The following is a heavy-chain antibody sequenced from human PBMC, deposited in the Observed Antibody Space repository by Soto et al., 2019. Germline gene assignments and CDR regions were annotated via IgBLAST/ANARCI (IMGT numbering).Heavy chain of an antibody. CDR3: ANHGDFAAFDY. Sequence: GASVKVSCKIFGHTLSELSMNWVRQAPGKGLEWLGGFDPEDGETSYARKFQGRVTMTEDTSADTAYMDLSSLTSDDTAVYYCANHGDFAAFDYWGQGTLVTVSS. CDR1: GHTLSELS. V-gene: IGHV1-24*01. CDR2: FDPEDGET. J-gene: IGHJ4*02. D-gene: IGHD4-17*01.